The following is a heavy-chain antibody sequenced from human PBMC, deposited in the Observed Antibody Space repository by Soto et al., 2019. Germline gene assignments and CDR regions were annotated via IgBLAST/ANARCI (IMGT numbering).Heavy chain of an antibody. V-gene: IGHV3-74*01. CDR3: ARDKPPDSFDDYYYMDV. Sequence: PGGSLRLSCAASGFTFSSYWMHWVRQAPGKGLVWVSRINSDGSSTSYADSVKGRFTISRDNAKNTLYLQMNSLRAEDTAVYYCARDKPPDSFDDYYYMDVWGKGTTVTVS. CDR1: GFTFSSYW. CDR2: INSDGSST. J-gene: IGHJ6*03. D-gene: IGHD2-15*01.